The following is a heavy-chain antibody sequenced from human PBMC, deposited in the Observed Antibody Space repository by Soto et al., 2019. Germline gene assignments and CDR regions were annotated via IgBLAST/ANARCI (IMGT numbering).Heavy chain of an antibody. CDR1: GFTLGSYW. CDR3: ARVNVVYDMSQHFYYMDV. V-gene: IGHV3-7*01. CDR2: IRQDGNQK. J-gene: IGHJ6*03. Sequence: GGSLRLSCAASGFTLGSYWMTWVRQAPGKGLEWVANIRQDGNQKYYLDSVRGRFTISRDNAKDSLFLQVDSLRAEDTALYYCARVNVVYDMSQHFYYMDVWGKGTTVTVSS. D-gene: IGHD2-8*02.